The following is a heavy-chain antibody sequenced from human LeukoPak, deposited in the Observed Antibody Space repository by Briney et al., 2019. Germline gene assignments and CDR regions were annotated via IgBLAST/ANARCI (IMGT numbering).Heavy chain of an antibody. J-gene: IGHJ5*02. V-gene: IGHV4-59*01. D-gene: IGHD3-3*01. CDR1: GGPISSYY. CDR2: IYYSGST. Sequence: SETLSLTCTVSGGPISSYYWSWIRQPPGKGLEWIGYIYYSGSTNYNPSLKSRVTISVDTSKNQFSLKLSSVTAADTAVYYCARDYRYYDFWNGYYTGRGWFDPWGQGTLVTVSS. CDR3: ARDYRYYDFWNGYYTGRGWFDP.